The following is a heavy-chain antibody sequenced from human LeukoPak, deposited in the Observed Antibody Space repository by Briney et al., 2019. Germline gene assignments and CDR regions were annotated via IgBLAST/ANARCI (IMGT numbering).Heavy chain of an antibody. CDR3: ARQATT. Sequence: SETLSLTCTVSGASISGSTYYWGWIRQPPGKGLEWIGSIYYSGSTYYNPSLKSRVTISVDTSKNQFSLKLSSVTAADTAVYCCARQATTWGQGTLVTVSS. CDR2: IYYSGST. V-gene: IGHV4-39*01. D-gene: IGHD4-17*01. J-gene: IGHJ4*02. CDR1: GASISGSTYY.